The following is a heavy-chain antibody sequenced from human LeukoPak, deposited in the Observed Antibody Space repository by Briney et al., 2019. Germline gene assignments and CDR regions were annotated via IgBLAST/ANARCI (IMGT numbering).Heavy chain of an antibody. CDR1: GGSITGSTYY. CDR3: ATAKYSN. CDR2: IYYTGSN. Sequence: PSETLSLTCTVSGGSITGSTYYWGWIRQPPGKGLEWIGSIYYTGSNYYNPFLKSRVTISADTSKNQFSLKLSSVTAADTAVYYCATAKYSNWGQGTLVTVSS. J-gene: IGHJ4*02. V-gene: IGHV4-39*01. D-gene: IGHD6-13*01.